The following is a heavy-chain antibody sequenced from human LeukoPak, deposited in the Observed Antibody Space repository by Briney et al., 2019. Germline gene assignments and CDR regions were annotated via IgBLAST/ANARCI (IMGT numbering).Heavy chain of an antibody. V-gene: IGHV3-74*01. CDR3: ARAPSEIGGYYPEYFRH. CDR2: IKSDGST. Sequence: GGSLRLSCAASGFTFSTYWMHWVRQAPGKGLVWVSRIKSDGSTNYADSVKGRFTISRDNAKNTVSLQMNILRPEDTGVYYCARAPSEIGGYYPEYFRHWGQGTLVTVSS. CDR1: GFTFSTYW. J-gene: IGHJ1*01. D-gene: IGHD3-22*01.